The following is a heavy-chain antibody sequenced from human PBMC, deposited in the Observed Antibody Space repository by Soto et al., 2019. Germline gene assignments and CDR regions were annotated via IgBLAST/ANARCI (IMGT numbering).Heavy chain of an antibody. D-gene: IGHD6-6*01. Sequence: SQTLSLTCAISGDSVSSNSAAWNWIRQSPSRGLEWLGRTYYRSKWYNDYAVSVKSRITINPDTSKNQFSLQLNSVTPEDTAVYYCARERGGLAARPGAGYYYGMDVWGQGTTVTVSS. CDR1: GDSVSSNSAA. J-gene: IGHJ6*02. CDR3: ARERGGLAARPGAGYYYGMDV. V-gene: IGHV6-1*01. CDR2: TYYRSKWYN.